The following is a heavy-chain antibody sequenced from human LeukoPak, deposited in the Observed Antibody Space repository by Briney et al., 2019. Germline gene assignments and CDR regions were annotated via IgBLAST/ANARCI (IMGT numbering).Heavy chain of an antibody. CDR3: AREDEPSYGHPHHNWFDP. D-gene: IGHD5-18*01. Sequence: SETLSLACTVSGGSISSYYWSWIRQPPGKGLEWIGYIYYSGSTNYNPSLKSRVTISVDTSKNQFSLKLSSVTAADTAVYYCAREDEPSYGHPHHNWFDPWGQGTLVTVSS. V-gene: IGHV4-59*01. CDR2: IYYSGST. J-gene: IGHJ5*02. CDR1: GGSISSYY.